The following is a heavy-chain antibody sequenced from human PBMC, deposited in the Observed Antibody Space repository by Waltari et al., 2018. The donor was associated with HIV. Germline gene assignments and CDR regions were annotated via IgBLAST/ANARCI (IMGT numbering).Heavy chain of an antibody. Sequence: EVQLVQSGAEVKKSGESVRISCKTSGYRSTNYWINWVRQMPGKGLEWMGRITPSDSNTNDSPSFQGNATVSVVKSNSTAYMQWSSLKSSDTAIYYCARQWSSWSYFDYWGQGTLVTVSS. D-gene: IGHD3-10*01. CDR2: ITPSDSNT. J-gene: IGHJ4*02. CDR1: GYRSTNYW. CDR3: ARQWSSWSYFDY. V-gene: IGHV5-10-1*01.